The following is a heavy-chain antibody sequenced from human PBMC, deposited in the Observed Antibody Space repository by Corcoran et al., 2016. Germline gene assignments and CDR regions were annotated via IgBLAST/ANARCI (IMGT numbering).Heavy chain of an antibody. V-gene: IGHV3-33*01. Sequence: QVQLVESGGGVVQPGRSLRLSCAASGFTFSSYGMHWVRQAPGKGLEWVAVIWYDGSNKYYADSVKGRFTISRDNSKNRLYLQMNSLRAEDTAVYYCARDQGAGYSSGPLDYWGQGTLVTVSS. CDR2: IWYDGSNK. D-gene: IGHD6-19*01. CDR1: GFTFSSYG. J-gene: IGHJ4*02. CDR3: ARDQGAGYSSGPLDY.